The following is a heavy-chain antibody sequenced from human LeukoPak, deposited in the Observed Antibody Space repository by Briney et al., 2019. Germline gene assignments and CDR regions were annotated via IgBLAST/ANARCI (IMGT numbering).Heavy chain of an antibody. D-gene: IGHD1-14*01. V-gene: IGHV3-30*04. CDR2: ISYDGSNK. Sequence: RGSLRLSCAASGFTFSSYARHWVRQAPGKGLEWVAVISYDGSNKYYADSVKGRFTISRDNSKNTLYLQMNSLRAEDTAVYYCARDLRRGSFDYWGQGTLVTVSS. CDR1: GFTFSSYA. CDR3: ARDLRRGSFDY. J-gene: IGHJ4*02.